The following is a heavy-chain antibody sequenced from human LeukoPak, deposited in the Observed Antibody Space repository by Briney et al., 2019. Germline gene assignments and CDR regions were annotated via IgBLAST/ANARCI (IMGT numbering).Heavy chain of an antibody. V-gene: IGHV4-59*08. CDR1: GGSISSRY. Sequence: PSETLSLTCSVSGGSISSRYWSWIRQPPGKGLEWIGYIYYSGSTNYNPSLKSRVTISVDTSKNQFSLKLSSVTAADTAVYYCARLGIAAWNWFDPWGQGTLVTVSS. D-gene: IGHD6-13*01. CDR3: ARLGIAAWNWFDP. J-gene: IGHJ5*02. CDR2: IYYSGST.